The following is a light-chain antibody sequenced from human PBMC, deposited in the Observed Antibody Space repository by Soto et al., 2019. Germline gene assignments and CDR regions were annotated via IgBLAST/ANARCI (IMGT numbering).Light chain of an antibody. Sequence: DIVMTQSPGSLAVSLGERAIINCKSSQSVLDRSNNKNYLTWYQQKPGQPPKPLIYWASTREFGVPDRFSGSGSGTDFTLTISSLQAEDVALYYCQQYYAIPRTFGQGTKVEIK. J-gene: IGKJ1*01. CDR1: QSVLDRSNNKNY. CDR2: WAS. CDR3: QQYYAIPRT. V-gene: IGKV4-1*01.